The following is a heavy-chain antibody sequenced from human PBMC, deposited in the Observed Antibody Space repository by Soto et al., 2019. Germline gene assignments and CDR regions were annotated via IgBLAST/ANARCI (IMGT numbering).Heavy chain of an antibody. D-gene: IGHD2-2*01. Sequence: GEALKISRKGSGYSFTSYRISWVRQMPGKGLGWMGRSDPSDSYTNYSPSFQGHVTISADKSISTAYLQWSSLKASDTAMYYCARVVVVPAARYYYYYYGMDVWGQGTTVTVSS. CDR1: GYSFTSYR. CDR2: SDPSDSYT. J-gene: IGHJ6*02. CDR3: ARVVVVPAARYYYYYYGMDV. V-gene: IGHV5-10-1*01.